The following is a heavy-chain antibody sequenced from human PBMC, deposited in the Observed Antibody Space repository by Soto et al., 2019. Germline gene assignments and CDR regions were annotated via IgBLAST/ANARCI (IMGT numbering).Heavy chain of an antibody. CDR1: GFAFASRG. D-gene: IGHD3-10*01. Sequence: VASAQVSRKDSGFAFASRGISWVRQDTGQGLEWMGWISAYNGNTNYAQKLQGRVTMTTDTSTSTAYMELSSLRSEDTAVYYCARKRITMVRGVIIGPFAPWGKGTLVTVFS. CDR3: ARKRITMVRGVIIGPFAP. CDR2: ISAYNGNT. J-gene: IGHJ5*02. V-gene: IGHV1-18*01.